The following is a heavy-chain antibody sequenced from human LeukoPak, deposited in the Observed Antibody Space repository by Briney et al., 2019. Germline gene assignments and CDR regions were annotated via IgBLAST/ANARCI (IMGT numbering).Heavy chain of an antibody. V-gene: IGHV4-61*02. CDR2: IYTSGST. J-gene: IGHJ6*03. CDR3: ARDEPTVTTGLYYYYYMDV. D-gene: IGHD4-11*01. Sequence: PSQTLSLTCTVSGGTISSGSYYWSWIRQPAGKGMEWIGRIYTSGSTNYNPPLKSRVTISVDTSKNQFSLKLSSVTAADTAVYYCARDEPTVTTGLYYYYYMDVWGKGTTVTVSS. CDR1: GGTISSGSYY.